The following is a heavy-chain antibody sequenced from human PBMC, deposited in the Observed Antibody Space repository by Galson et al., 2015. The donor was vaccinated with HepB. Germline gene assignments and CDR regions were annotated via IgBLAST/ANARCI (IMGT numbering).Heavy chain of an antibody. CDR3: ARDVRSCSVTTCITLPDAYDI. J-gene: IGHJ3*02. D-gene: IGHD2-2*01. Sequence: SLRLSCAASGFTFSDFYMTWIRQAPGKGLEWVSYITTGGNTMSYADSVKGRFTISRDNAKNSLYLQMNSLRAEDTAVYYCARDVRSCSVTTCITLPDAYDIWGRGTTVTVSS. V-gene: IGHV3-11*01. CDR2: ITTGGNTM. CDR1: GFTFSDFY.